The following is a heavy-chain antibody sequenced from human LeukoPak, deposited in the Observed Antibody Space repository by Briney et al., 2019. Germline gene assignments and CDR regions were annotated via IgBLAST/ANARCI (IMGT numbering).Heavy chain of an antibody. CDR2: IRYDGSNK. J-gene: IGHJ4*02. CDR1: GFTFSSYG. Sequence: GGSLRLSCAASGFTFSSYGMHWVRQAPGKGLEWVAFIRYDGSNKYYADSVKGRFTISRDNSKNTLYLQMNSLRAEDTAVYYCAKDVQYYYDSSGYPWTAFDYWGQGTLVTVSS. CDR3: AKDVQYYYDSSGYPWTAFDY. V-gene: IGHV3-30*02. D-gene: IGHD3-22*01.